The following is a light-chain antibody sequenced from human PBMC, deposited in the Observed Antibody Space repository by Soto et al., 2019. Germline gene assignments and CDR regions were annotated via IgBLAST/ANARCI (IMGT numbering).Light chain of an antibody. J-gene: IGKJ5*01. CDR2: GAA. V-gene: IGKV3-11*01. Sequence: IVLTQAHPTRSLFTGKRATLSCSASQNISSYLSWYQQKPGQSPRVLIYGAAGRATGIAHRFRGSGSGTDFTLTISSLEPEDFAVYSCQQRRSWPPTITFGQGTRLEIK. CDR3: QQRRSWPPTIT. CDR1: QNISSY.